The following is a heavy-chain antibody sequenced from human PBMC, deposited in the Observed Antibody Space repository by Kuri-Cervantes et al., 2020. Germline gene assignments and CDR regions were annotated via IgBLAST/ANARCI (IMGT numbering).Heavy chain of an antibody. CDR3: ARGPFVVIDV. D-gene: IGHD2-21*01. Sequence: GESLKISCAASGFTFSGYGMHWVRQAPGKGLEWVAGISHDGTYKYYGDSAKGRFTISRDNSKNTLNLQVNSLRAEDTAVYYCARGPFVVIDVWGQGTTVTVSS. J-gene: IGHJ6*02. CDR1: GFTFSGYG. V-gene: IGHV3-30*03. CDR2: ISHDGTYK.